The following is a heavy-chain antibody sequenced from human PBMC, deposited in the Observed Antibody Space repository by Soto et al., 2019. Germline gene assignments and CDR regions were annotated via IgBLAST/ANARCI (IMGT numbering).Heavy chain of an antibody. CDR2: IYYRGST. J-gene: IGHJ4*02. CDR3: ARGDYDSFDY. V-gene: IGHV4-30-4*01. CDR1: GGSISSGDYY. D-gene: IGHD5-12*01. Sequence: SETLSLTCTVSGGSISSGDYYWNWIRQPPGKGLEWIGYIYYRGSTYYNPSLKSRVTISVDTSKNHFSLKLTSVNAADTAVYYCARGDYDSFDYWGQGTLVTVSS.